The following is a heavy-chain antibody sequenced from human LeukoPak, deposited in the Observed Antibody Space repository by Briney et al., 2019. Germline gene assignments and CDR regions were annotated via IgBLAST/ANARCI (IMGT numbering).Heavy chain of an antibody. CDR1: GYTFTGYY. CDR3: ARVGTYYYGSGAVGYFDY. D-gene: IGHD3-10*01. J-gene: IGHJ4*02. V-gene: IGHV1-2*02. CDR2: SNPNSGGT. Sequence: ASVKVSCKASGYTFTGYYMHWVRQAPGQGLEWMGWSNPNSGGTNYAQKFQRRVTMTRDTSISTAYMELSRLSSDDTAVYYCARVGTYYYGSGAVGYFDYWGQGTLVTVSS.